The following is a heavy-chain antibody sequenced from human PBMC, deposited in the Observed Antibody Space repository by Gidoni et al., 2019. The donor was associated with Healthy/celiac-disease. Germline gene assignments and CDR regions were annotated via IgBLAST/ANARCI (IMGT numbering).Heavy chain of an antibody. CDR2: INYSGST. D-gene: IGHD7-27*01. J-gene: IGHJ6*02. CDR1: GGSFTGYY. Sequence: VQLQQWGAGLLKPSETPSLTCAVYGGSFTGYYWSCIRQPPGQGLEWIREINYSGSTNYNPTLKRRVTISVDTIKNQFSLKLRSVTAADTAVYYCARDENLIGSGEVNYYGMDVWGQGTTVTVSS. CDR3: ARDENLIGSGEVNYYGMDV. V-gene: IGHV4-34*01.